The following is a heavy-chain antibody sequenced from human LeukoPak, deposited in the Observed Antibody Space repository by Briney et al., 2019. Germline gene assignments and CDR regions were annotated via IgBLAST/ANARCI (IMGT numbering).Heavy chain of an antibody. D-gene: IGHD3-22*01. CDR3: ARDSYYYDSSGYDFDY. CDR2: INPSGGST. CDR1: GYTFTSYY. Sequence: ASVKVPCKASGYTFTSYYMHWVRQAPGQGLEWMGIINPSGGSTSYAQKFQGRVTMTRDTSTSTVYMELSSLRSEDTAVYYCARDSYYYDSSGYDFDYWGQGTLVTVSS. V-gene: IGHV1-46*01. J-gene: IGHJ4*02.